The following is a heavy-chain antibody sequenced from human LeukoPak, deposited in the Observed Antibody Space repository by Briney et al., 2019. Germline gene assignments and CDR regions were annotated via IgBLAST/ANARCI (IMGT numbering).Heavy chain of an antibody. D-gene: IGHD6-6*01. Sequence: PGGSLRLSCAASGFTFSSYSMNWVRQAPGKGLEWVLSISSSSYIYYADSVKGRFTISRDNAKNSLYLQMNSLRAEDTAVYYCATSAEYSSSDWGQGTLVTVSS. J-gene: IGHJ4*02. CDR2: ISSSSYI. CDR1: GFTFSSYS. V-gene: IGHV3-21*01. CDR3: ATSAEYSSSD.